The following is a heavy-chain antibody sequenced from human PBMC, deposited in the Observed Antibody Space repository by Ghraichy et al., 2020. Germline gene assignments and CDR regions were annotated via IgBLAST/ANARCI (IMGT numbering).Heavy chain of an antibody. CDR1: GGSISSSSYY. Sequence: SETLSLTCTVSGGSISSSSYYWGWVRQPPGKGLEWIASIYYSGSTYYNPSLKSRVTISADTSKNQFSLKLRSVTAADTAVYYCAGIAASGNWGQGTLVTVSS. CDR3: AGIAASGN. CDR2: IYYSGST. J-gene: IGHJ4*02. D-gene: IGHD6-13*01. V-gene: IGHV4-39*01.